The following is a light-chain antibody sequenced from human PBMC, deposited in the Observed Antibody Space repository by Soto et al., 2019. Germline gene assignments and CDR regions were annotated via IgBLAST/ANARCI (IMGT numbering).Light chain of an antibody. V-gene: IGKV1-33*01. Sequence: DMQMTQSPSSLSASVGDRVTITCQASQNINNYLNWYQQKPGRAPKLLIYDASNLEAGVPSRFRGSGSGTDFTFTISRLQPEDIATYYCQQYENLRTFGQGTRVDIK. J-gene: IGKJ5*01. CDR3: QQYENLRT. CDR2: DAS. CDR1: QNINNY.